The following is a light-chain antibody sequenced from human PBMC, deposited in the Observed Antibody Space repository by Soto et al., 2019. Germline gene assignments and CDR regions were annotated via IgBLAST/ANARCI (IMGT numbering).Light chain of an antibody. CDR2: DVS. CDR1: NSDVGGYNY. J-gene: IGLJ1*01. V-gene: IGLV2-11*01. CDR3: CSYAGSYTWV. Sequence: QSALTQPRSVSGSPGQSVTISCTGTNSDVGGYNYVSWYQQHPGKAPKLMIYDVSKRPSGVPDRFSGSKSGNTASLTISGLHAEDEADYYCCSYAGSYTWVFGTGTKLTVL.